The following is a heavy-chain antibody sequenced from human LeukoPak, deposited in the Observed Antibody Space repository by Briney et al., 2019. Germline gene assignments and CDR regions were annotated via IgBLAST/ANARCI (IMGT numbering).Heavy chain of an antibody. J-gene: IGHJ6*02. V-gene: IGHV3-23*01. CDR2: ISGSGGST. Sequence: PGGSLRLSCAASGFTFDDFDDYGMNWVRQAPGKGLEWVSAISGSGGSTYYADSVKGRFTISRDNSKNTLYLQMNSLRAEDTAVYYCAKDSTGAYYYYGMDVWGQGTTVTVSS. CDR3: AKDSTGAYYYYGMDV. D-gene: IGHD3-10*01. CDR1: GFTFDDFDDYG.